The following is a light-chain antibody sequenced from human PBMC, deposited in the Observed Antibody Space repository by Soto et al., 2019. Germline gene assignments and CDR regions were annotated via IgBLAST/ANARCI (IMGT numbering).Light chain of an antibody. V-gene: IGKV3-20*01. CDR1: QTVRSNY. Sequence: ETVLTQSPGTLSLSPGERATLSCRASQTVRSNYLAWYRQTPGQAPRLLIYGASNRATGIADRFSGSGSGTDFTLIISRLEPEDFVLYYCQQYAGSPWTFGQGTKVEIK. CDR3: QQYAGSPWT. J-gene: IGKJ1*01. CDR2: GAS.